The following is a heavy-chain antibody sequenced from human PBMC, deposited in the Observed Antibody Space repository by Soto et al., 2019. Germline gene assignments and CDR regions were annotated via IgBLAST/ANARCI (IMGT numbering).Heavy chain of an antibody. J-gene: IGHJ4*02. D-gene: IGHD3-22*01. Sequence: QVQLVQSGAEVKKPGASVKVSCKASGYTFTSYGISGVRPGPGQGLEWMGWISAYNGNTNYAQKLQGRVTMTTDTSTSTAYMELSSLRSDDTAVYYCARTYDRSGYYPSYYWGQGTLQTVSS. CDR1: GYTFTSYG. CDR3: ARTYDRSGYYPSYY. CDR2: ISAYNGNT. V-gene: IGHV1-18*01.